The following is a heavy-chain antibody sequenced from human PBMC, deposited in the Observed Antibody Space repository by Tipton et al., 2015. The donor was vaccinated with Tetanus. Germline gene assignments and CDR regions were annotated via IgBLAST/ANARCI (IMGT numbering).Heavy chain of an antibody. J-gene: IGHJ6*03. Sequence: TLSLTCTVSGASSTSGDYYWAWIRQPPGKGPEGIGSIYYTGSTYYNPSLKSRVSIFVDTSKNQFSLELTSVTAADTAVYYCARHFNSYSSYMDVWGKGTTVTVSS. CDR1: GASSTSGDYY. V-gene: IGHV4-39*01. CDR2: IYYTGST. CDR3: ARHFNSYSSYMDV.